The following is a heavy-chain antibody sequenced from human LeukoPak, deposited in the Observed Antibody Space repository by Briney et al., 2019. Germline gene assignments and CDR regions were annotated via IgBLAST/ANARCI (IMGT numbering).Heavy chain of an antibody. Sequence: GESLKISCKVSGYSFSSYWIGWVRQMPGKGLEWMGIIYPGDSDTRYSPSFQGQVTISADKSISTAYLQWSSLKASDTAMYYCARRDSSSWYYYFDYWGQGTLVTVSS. D-gene: IGHD6-13*01. CDR1: GYSFSSYW. V-gene: IGHV5-51*01. J-gene: IGHJ4*02. CDR3: ARRDSSSWYYYFDY. CDR2: IYPGDSDT.